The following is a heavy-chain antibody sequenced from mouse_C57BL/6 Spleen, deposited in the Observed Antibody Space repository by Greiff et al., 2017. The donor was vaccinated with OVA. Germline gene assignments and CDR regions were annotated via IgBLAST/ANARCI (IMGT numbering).Heavy chain of an antibody. CDR2: IYPGDGDT. Sequence: VQLQQSGAELVKPGASVKISCKASGYAFSSYWMNWVKQRPGKGLEWIGQIYPGDGDTNYNGKFKGKATLTADKSSSTAYMQLSSLTSEDSAVXFCAREQLRPGAMDYWGQGTSVTVSS. J-gene: IGHJ4*01. V-gene: IGHV1-80*01. D-gene: IGHD3-2*02. CDR1: GYAFSSYW. CDR3: AREQLRPGAMDY.